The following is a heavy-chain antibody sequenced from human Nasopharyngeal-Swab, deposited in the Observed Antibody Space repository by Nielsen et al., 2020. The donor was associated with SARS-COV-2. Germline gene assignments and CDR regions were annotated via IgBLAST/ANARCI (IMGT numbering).Heavy chain of an antibody. J-gene: IGHJ6*03. Sequence: SETLSLTCAVYGASLSGYYWSWFRQPPGKGLEWIGEINHSGSTNYNPSLKSRVTLSVDTSTNQFSLNLRSVSAADTAVYYCARASPTYYYYYMDVWGKGTTVTVSS. CDR3: ARASPTYYYYYMDV. CDR1: GASLSGYY. V-gene: IGHV4-34*01. CDR2: INHSGST.